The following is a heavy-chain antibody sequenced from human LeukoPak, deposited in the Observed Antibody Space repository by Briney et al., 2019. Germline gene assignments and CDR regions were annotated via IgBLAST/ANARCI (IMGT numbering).Heavy chain of an antibody. D-gene: IGHD4-23*01. CDR1: GYTFTSYY. CDR2: INPSGGST. V-gene: IGHV1-46*01. J-gene: IGHJ4*02. CDR3: AKGGRDYGDSSGTD. Sequence: GASVKVSCKASGYTFTSYYMHWVRQAPGQGLEWMGIINPSGGSTTYAQMFQGRVILTRDTSTRTVCMELYSLRSEDTAVYYCAKGGRDYGDSSGTDWGQGTLVTVSS.